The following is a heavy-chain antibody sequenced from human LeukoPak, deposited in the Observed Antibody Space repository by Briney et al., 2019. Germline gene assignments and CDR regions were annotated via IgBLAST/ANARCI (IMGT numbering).Heavy chain of an antibody. J-gene: IGHJ4*02. CDR2: MNPNSGNT. CDR3: ASGITMVRGSPPGY. Sequence: GASVKVSCKASGYTFTSYDINWVRQATGQGLEWMGWMNPNSGNTGYAQKFQGRVTMTRNTSISTAYMELSSLRSEDTAVYYCASGITMVRGSPPGYWGQGTLVTVSS. D-gene: IGHD3-10*01. CDR1: GYTFTSYD. V-gene: IGHV1-8*01.